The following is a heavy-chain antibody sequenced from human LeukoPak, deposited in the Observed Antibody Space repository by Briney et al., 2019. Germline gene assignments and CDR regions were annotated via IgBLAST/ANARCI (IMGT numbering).Heavy chain of an antibody. J-gene: IGHJ4*02. CDR3: ARDRQVLRFLEWLPFDY. Sequence: GGSLRLSCAASGFTFSSYEMNWVRQAPGKGLEWVSYISSSGSTIYYADSVKGRFTISRDNAKNSLYLQMNSLRAEDTAVYYCARDRQVLRFLEWLPFDYWGQGTLVTVSS. CDR1: GFTFSSYE. CDR2: ISSSGSTI. V-gene: IGHV3-48*03. D-gene: IGHD3-3*01.